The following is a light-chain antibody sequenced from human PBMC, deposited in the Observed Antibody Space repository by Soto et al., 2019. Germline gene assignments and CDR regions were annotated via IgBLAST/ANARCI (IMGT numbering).Light chain of an antibody. CDR2: EVS. CDR3: SSYAASNNLGV. Sequence: QSALTQPPSASGSPGQSVTISCIGTSSDVGGYNYVSWYQQHPGKAPKLMIYEVSKRPSGVTDRFSGSKSGNTASLTVSGLQAEDEVDYYCSSYAASNNLGVFGGGTKLTVL. V-gene: IGLV2-8*01. CDR1: SSDVGGYNY. J-gene: IGLJ2*01.